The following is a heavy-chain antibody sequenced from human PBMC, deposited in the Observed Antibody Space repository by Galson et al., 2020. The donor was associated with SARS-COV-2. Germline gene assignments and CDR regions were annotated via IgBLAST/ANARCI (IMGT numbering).Heavy chain of an antibody. J-gene: IGHJ3*02. CDR3: AGRVAGAGSLHI. V-gene: IGHV6-1*01. D-gene: IGHD6-13*01. Sequence: SQTLSLTCAISGDSVSSNSAAWNWLRQSPSRGLEWLGRTYYRSQWSTDYAVSVKSRITINPDTSKNQFSLQLNSVTTEDTAIYYCAGRVAGAGSLHIWGQGTMVIVSS. CDR2: TYYRSQWST. CDR1: GDSVSSNSAA.